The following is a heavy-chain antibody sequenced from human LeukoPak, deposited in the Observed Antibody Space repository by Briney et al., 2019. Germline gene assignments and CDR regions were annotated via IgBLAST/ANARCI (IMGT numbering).Heavy chain of an antibody. Sequence: GGSLRLSCAASGFNFGSYVVHWVRRAPGKGLEWVARISFDARDKYYGDSVKGRFTIFRDNSKNTLYVQMNSLKVEDTAVYYCARDTPIDKWGHGTLVIVSS. J-gene: IGHJ4*01. D-gene: IGHD2-21*01. CDR3: ARDTPIDK. CDR2: ISFDARDK. V-gene: IGHV3-30*03. CDR1: GFNFGSYV.